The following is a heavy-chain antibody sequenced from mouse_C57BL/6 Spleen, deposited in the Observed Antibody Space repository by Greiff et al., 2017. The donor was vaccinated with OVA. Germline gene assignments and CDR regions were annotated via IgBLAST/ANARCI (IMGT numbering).Heavy chain of an antibody. V-gene: IGHV1-69*01. Sequence: QVQLQQPGAELVMPGASVKLSCKASGYTFTSYWMHWVKQRPGQGLEWIGEIDPSDSYTNYNQKFKGKSTLTVDKSSSTAYMQLSSLTSEDSAVYYGAREDYGNSFAYWGQGTLVTVSA. CDR3: AREDYGNSFAY. CDR2: IDPSDSYT. D-gene: IGHD2-1*01. J-gene: IGHJ3*01. CDR1: GYTFTSYW.